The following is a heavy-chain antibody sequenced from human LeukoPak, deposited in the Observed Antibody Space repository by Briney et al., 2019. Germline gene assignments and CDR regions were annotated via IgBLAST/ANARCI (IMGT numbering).Heavy chain of an antibody. CDR2: IRQDGTEK. Sequence: GGSLRLSCAASGFTFSDHYMGWVRQAPGKGLEWVANIRQDGTEKYYVDSVKGRFTISRDNAKNSLYLQMNSLRAEDTALYYCAKDKGYSSSWPAFDYWGQGTLVTVSS. CDR1: GFTFSDHY. V-gene: IGHV3-7*03. D-gene: IGHD6-13*01. J-gene: IGHJ4*02. CDR3: AKDKGYSSSWPAFDY.